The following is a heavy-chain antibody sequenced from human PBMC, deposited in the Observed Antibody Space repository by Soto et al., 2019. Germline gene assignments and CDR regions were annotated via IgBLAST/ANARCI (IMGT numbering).Heavy chain of an antibody. V-gene: IGHV3-15*07. CDR1: GFTFSNAW. CDR3: TTLDGDYPASAWYYYYVMDV. J-gene: IGHJ6*02. CDR2: IKSKTDGGTT. D-gene: IGHD4-17*01. Sequence: EVQLVESGGGLVKPGGSFRLSCAASGFTFSNAWMNWVRQAPGKGLEWVGRIKSKTDGGTTDYAAPVKGRFTISRDNSKNTLYLQMNSLKTEDTAVYYCTTLDGDYPASAWYYYYVMDVWGQGTTVTVSS.